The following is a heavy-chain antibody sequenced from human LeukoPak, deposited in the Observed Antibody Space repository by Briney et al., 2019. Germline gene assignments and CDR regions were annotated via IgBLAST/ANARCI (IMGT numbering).Heavy chain of an antibody. D-gene: IGHD6-13*01. J-gene: IGHJ4*02. Sequence: GESLKISCQGLGYSFSMYWIGWVRHMPGKGLEWMGVIDPSDSEITYSPSFQGHVTISVDKSDNTAYLQWTILKASDTALYYCARHRAVGGGHSTTWYTDYWGQGTLVSVSS. CDR2: IDPSDSEI. V-gene: IGHV5-51*01. CDR1: GYSFSMYW. CDR3: ARHRAVGGGHSTTWYTDY.